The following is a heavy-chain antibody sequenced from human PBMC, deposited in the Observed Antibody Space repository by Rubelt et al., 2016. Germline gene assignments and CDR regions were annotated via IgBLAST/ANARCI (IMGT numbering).Heavy chain of an antibody. CDR1: GYSFTRYW. J-gene: IGHJ6*02. D-gene: IGHD1-14*01. Sequence: EVQLVQSGAEVKKPGESLKISCKGSGYSFTRYWIGWVRQLPGKGLEWMGIIYPGDSDTRYSPSFQGQVTIYADKSISNGYRQWSSLKAADTAMYYCATDRYYVMDVWGQGTTVTVSS. CDR3: ATDRYYVMDV. CDR2: IYPGDSDT. V-gene: IGHV5-51*01.